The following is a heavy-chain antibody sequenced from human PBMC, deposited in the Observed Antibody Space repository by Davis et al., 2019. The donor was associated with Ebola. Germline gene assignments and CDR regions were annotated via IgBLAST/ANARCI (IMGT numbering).Heavy chain of an antibody. J-gene: IGHJ4*02. Sequence: PSETLSLTCAVYGGSSRGYYWRWIRQPPGKGLEWIGEINHSGSTNYNPSLKSRVTISVETSKNQFSLKLSSVTAAETAVYYCARGSSYFDYWGQGTLVTVSS. CDR2: INHSGST. D-gene: IGHD6-13*01. V-gene: IGHV4-34*01. CDR1: GGSSRGYY. CDR3: ARGSSYFDY.